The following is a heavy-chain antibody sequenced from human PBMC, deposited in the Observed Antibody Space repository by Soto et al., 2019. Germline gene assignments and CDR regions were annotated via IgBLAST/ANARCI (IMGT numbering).Heavy chain of an antibody. CDR3: AKGVEHSTADAFET. D-gene: IGHD5-18*01. V-gene: IGHV3-23*01. CDR2: ISGNGYTT. J-gene: IGHJ3*02. CDR1: GFTFTTSS. Sequence: EVQVLESGGDLVQPGGSLRLTCAVSGFTFTTSSINWVRQAPGKGLEWVSSISGNGYTTYYADSVTGRFTISTDNSKSTVFLQMKSLRVEDTALYYCAKGVEHSTADAFETWGQGTMVTVSS.